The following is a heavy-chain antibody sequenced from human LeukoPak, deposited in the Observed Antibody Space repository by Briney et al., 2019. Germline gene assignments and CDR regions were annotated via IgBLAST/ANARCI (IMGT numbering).Heavy chain of an antibody. CDR2: IYYSGST. CDR1: GGSISSSSYY. D-gene: IGHD6-13*01. Sequence: SGTLSLTCTVSGGSISSSSYYWGWIRQPPGKGLEWIGSIYYSGSTYYNPSLKSRVTISVNTSKNQFSLKLSSVTAADTAVYYCARVSYSSPTEGVVNWFDPWGQGTLVTVSS. J-gene: IGHJ5*02. V-gene: IGHV4-39*07. CDR3: ARVSYSSPTEGVVNWFDP.